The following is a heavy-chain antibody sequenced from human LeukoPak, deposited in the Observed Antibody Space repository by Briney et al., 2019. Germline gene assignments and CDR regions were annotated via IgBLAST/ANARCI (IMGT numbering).Heavy chain of an antibody. Sequence: GGSLRLSCAASGFTVSSNYMSWVRQAPGKGLEWVSVIYSGGNTYYADSVKGRFTISRDNSKNTLYLQMNSLRAEDTAVYYCARDDHVVVVAAGNYYYYGMDVWGQGTAVTVSS. D-gene: IGHD2-15*01. J-gene: IGHJ6*02. CDR2: IYSGGNT. CDR1: GFTVSSNY. CDR3: ARDDHVVVVAAGNYYYYGMDV. V-gene: IGHV3-66*01.